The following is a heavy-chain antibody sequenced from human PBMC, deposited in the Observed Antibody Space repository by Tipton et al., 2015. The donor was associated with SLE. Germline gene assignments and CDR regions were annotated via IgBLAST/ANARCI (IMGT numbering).Heavy chain of an antibody. J-gene: IGHJ3*02. V-gene: IGHV1-46*01. CDR3: ARDRRITGTYDAFDI. D-gene: IGHD1-7*01. CDR2: INPSGGTT. Sequence: QLVQSGAEVKKPGASVKVSCKASGYTFTGYYIHWVRQAPGQGLEWMGIINPSGGTTNYAQKFQGRVTVTRDTSTSTVYMQLSSLRSEDTAVYYCARDRRITGTYDAFDIWGQGTLVTVSS. CDR1: GYTFTGYY.